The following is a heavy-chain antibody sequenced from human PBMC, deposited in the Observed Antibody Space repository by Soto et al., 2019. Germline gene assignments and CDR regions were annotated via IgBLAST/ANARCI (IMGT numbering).Heavy chain of an antibody. Sequence: SLRLSCAASGFTFDDYAMHWVRQAPGKGLEWVSGISWNSGSIGYADSVKGRFTISRDNAKNSLYLQMNSLRAEDTALYYCAKGRITMIVVVTGDAFDIWGQGTMVTVSS. D-gene: IGHD3-22*01. J-gene: IGHJ3*02. V-gene: IGHV3-9*01. CDR3: AKGRITMIVVVTGDAFDI. CDR1: GFTFDDYA. CDR2: ISWNSGSI.